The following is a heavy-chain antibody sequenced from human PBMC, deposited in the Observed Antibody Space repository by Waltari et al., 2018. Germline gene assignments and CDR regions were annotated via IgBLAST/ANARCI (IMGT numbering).Heavy chain of an antibody. J-gene: IGHJ4*02. CDR2: IDGPTTNT. V-gene: IGHV3-23*01. CDR1: GFNFGSYS. CDR3: ATWMVSHFDY. D-gene: IGHD2-8*01. Sequence: EVQLLESGGGLVQPGESLRLSCVASGFNFGSYSMSWVRQAPGKGLEWVSTIDGPTTNTHYADSVEGRLTISRDNSKNTLYLHMNSLRADDTAIYYCATWMVSHFDYWGQGTLVTASP.